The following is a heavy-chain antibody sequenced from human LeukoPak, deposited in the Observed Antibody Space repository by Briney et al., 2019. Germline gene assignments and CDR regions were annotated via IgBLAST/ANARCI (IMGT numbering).Heavy chain of an antibody. CDR3: ARDPTAFSGLGSGYRFDY. CDR1: GGTFSSYA. D-gene: IGHD3-22*01. V-gene: IGHV1-46*01. J-gene: IGHJ4*02. CDR2: INPSGGST. Sequence: ASVKVSCKASGGTFSSYAISWVRQAPGQGLEWMGIINPSGGSTSYAQKFQGRVTMTRDMSTSTVYMELSSLRSEDTAVYYCARDPTAFSGLGSGYRFDYWGQGTLVTVSS.